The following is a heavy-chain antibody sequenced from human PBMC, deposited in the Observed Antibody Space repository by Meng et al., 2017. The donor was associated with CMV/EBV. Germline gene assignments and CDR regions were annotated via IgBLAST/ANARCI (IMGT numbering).Heavy chain of an antibody. J-gene: IGHJ6*02. CDR1: GGSFSGYY. D-gene: IGHD2-8*02. V-gene: IGHV4-34*01. CDR2: INHSGST. CDR3: ARGLLGRMSYGMDV. Sequence: SETLSLTCAAYGGSFSGYYWSWIRRPPGKGLEWIGEINHSGSTNYNPSLKSRVTISVDTSKNQFSLKLSSVTAADTAVYYCARGLLGRMSYGMDVWGQGTTVTVSS.